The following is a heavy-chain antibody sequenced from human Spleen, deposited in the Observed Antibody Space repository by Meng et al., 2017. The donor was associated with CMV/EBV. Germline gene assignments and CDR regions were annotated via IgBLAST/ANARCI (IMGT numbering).Heavy chain of an antibody. CDR2: MNPNTGNT. J-gene: IGHJ2*01. CDR1: GYTFSNYD. Sequence: ASVKVSCKASGYTFSNYDIHWARQAAGQGLEWMGWMNPNTGNTGYAQKFQGRVTATRNTSISTAYMELSSLRSEDTAVYYCARGEVGPTLYWYFDLWGRGTLVTVSS. D-gene: IGHD1-26*01. CDR3: ARGEVGPTLYWYFDL. V-gene: IGHV1-8*01.